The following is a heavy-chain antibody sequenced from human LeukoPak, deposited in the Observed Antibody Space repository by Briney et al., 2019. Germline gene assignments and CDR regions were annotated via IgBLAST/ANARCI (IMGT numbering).Heavy chain of an antibody. V-gene: IGHV3-30*02. Sequence: HPGGSLKLSCAASGFTFSSYGMHWVRQAPGRGLEWVALIRYDENDKYFADSVKGRFTISRDNSKNTLYLQMNSLRPEDTAVYYCAKDRSGSFRFDSWGQGTLVTVSS. J-gene: IGHJ4*02. D-gene: IGHD3-22*01. CDR1: GFTFSSYG. CDR2: IRYDENDK. CDR3: AKDRSGSFRFDS.